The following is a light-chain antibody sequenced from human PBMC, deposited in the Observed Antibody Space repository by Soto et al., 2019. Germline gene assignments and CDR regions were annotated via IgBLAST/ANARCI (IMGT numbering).Light chain of an antibody. Sequence: DNQMTQTPSSVSASVGDRVTITCRASQSISSYLSWYQQKPGTAPKLLIYAASNLQSGVPSRFSGSGSGTDFTLTISVLQPEDSATYYCQETYNIPRTFGGGTKVDIK. CDR1: QSISSY. CDR3: QETYNIPRT. J-gene: IGKJ4*01. CDR2: AAS. V-gene: IGKV1-39*01.